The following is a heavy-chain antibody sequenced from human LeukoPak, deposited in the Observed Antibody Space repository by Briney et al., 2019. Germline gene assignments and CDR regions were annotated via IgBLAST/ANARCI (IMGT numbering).Heavy chain of an antibody. J-gene: IGHJ3*02. V-gene: IGHV4-34*01. Sequence: SETLSLTCAVYGGSFSGYYWGWIRQPPGKGLEWIGEINHSGSTNYNPSLKSRVTISVDTSKNQFSLKLSSVTAADTAVYYCARDEDYYDSSGQPFDIWGQGTMVTVSS. CDR3: ARDEDYYDSSGQPFDI. D-gene: IGHD3-22*01. CDR1: GGSFSGYY. CDR2: INHSGST.